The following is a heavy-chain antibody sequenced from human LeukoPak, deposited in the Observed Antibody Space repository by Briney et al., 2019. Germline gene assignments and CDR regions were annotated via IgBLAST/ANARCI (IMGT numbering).Heavy chain of an antibody. CDR2: IIPIFGTA. V-gene: IGHV1-69*05. J-gene: IGHJ4*02. CDR3: ARDLSVPADYCDSSARGYFDY. D-gene: IGHD3-22*01. CDR1: GGTFSSYA. Sequence: SVKVSCEASGGTFSSYAISWVRQAPGQGLEWMGGIIPIFGTANYAQKFQGRVTITTDESTSTAYVELSSLRSEDTAVYYCARDLSVPADYCDSSARGYFDYWGQGTLVTVSS.